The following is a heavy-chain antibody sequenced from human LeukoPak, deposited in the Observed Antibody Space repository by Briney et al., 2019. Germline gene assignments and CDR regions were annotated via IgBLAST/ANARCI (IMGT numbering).Heavy chain of an antibody. CDR3: AREHYYDSTAYLD. Sequence: SQTLSLTCTVSGGSISSGSYYWSWIRQPAGKGLEWIGYIYYSGSTNYNPSLKSRVTISVDTSKNHFSLKLTSVTAADTAVYYCAREHYYDSTAYLDWGQGTLASVSS. CDR1: GGSISSGSYY. CDR2: IYYSGST. J-gene: IGHJ4*02. D-gene: IGHD3-22*01. V-gene: IGHV4-61*09.